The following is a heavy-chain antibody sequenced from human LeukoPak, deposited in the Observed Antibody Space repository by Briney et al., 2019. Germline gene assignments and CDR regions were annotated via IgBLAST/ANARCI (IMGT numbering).Heavy chain of an antibody. CDR1: GYTFGAYA. Sequence: GGSLRLSCAASGYTFGAYAMHWVRQSPGKGLEWVALISYDGSNEWYADSVKGRFTVSRDSAKNTLFLQINSLRVDDTAVYYCARGHPHGWELYLDYWGQGALVIVSS. D-gene: IGHD4-23*01. CDR2: ISYDGSNE. J-gene: IGHJ4*02. V-gene: IGHV3-30*04. CDR3: ARGHPHGWELYLDY.